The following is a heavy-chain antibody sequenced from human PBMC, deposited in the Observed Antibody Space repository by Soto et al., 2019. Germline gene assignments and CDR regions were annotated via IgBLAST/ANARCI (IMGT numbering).Heavy chain of an antibody. V-gene: IGHV4-4*02. J-gene: IGHJ6*03. CDR1: SGSISSSNW. CDR2: IYHGGST. CDR3: AREITTGTTGSWAYYYYYMAV. Sequence: QVQLQESGPGLVKPSGTLSLTCAVSSGSISSSNWWSWGRQPPSKGLEWIGGIYHGGSTNYNPSLQSRVTISVDKSKNHFSLKLSSVTAADTAVYYCAREITTGTTGSWAYYYYYMAVWGNGNTVTVSS. D-gene: IGHD1-1*01.